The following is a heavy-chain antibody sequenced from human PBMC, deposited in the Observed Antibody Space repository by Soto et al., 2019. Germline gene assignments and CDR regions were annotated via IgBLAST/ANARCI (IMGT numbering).Heavy chain of an antibody. CDR2: IYYSGST. V-gene: IGHV4-31*02. Sequence: PSQTLRLPWTVSGDSISSGGYCWSWIRQHPGKGLEWIGYIYYSGSTYYNPSLKSRVTISVDTSKNQFSLKLSSVTAADTAVYYCARDRIEDYYVSGFDPWGQGTLVTVSS. CDR3: ARDRIEDYYVSGFDP. J-gene: IGHJ5*02. CDR1: GDSISSGGYC. D-gene: IGHD1-26*01.